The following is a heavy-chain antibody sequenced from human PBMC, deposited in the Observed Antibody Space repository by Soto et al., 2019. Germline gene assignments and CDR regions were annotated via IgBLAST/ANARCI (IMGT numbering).Heavy chain of an antibody. Sequence: EVQLVESGGGPVKPGGSLRLSCAASGFSFSIYNMNWVRQAPGKGLEWVSSISSSGSDIYYADSVKGRFTISRDNAKNSLFLQMNSLRAEDTAVYYCARDGNYCSSTNCYYVHWGQGALVTVSS. CDR3: ARDGNYCSSTNCYYVH. D-gene: IGHD2-2*01. V-gene: IGHV3-21*01. CDR1: GFSFSIYN. CDR2: ISSSGSDI. J-gene: IGHJ4*02.